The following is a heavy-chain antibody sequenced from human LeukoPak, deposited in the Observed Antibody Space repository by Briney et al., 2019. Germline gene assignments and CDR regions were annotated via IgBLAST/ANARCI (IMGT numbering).Heavy chain of an antibody. CDR2: ISYDGSNK. CDR3: ARAYARFDPFDY. V-gene: IGHV3-30-3*01. J-gene: IGHJ4*02. Sequence: GGSLRLSCAASGLTFSSYAMHWVRQAPGKGLEWVAVISYDGSNKYYADSVKGRFTISRDNSKNTLYLQMNSLRAEDTAVYYCARAYARFDPFDYWGQGTLVTVSS. D-gene: IGHD3-16*01. CDR1: GLTFSSYA.